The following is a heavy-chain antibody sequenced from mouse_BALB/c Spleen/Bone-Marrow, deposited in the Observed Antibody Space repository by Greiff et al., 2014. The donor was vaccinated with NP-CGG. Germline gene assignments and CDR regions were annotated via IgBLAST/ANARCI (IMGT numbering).Heavy chain of an antibody. CDR3: ARNGYYYYFDY. CDR2: ISYSGST. J-gene: IGHJ2*01. CDR1: GYSITSDYT. V-gene: IGHV3-2*02. D-gene: IGHD2-3*01. Sequence: EVMLVESGPGLVKPSQSLSLTCTVTGYSITSDYTWYWIRQFPGNKLEWMGYISYSGSTSYNPSLKSRISITRDTSKNQFFLQLNSVTTEDTATYYCARNGYYYYFDYWGQGTTLTVSS.